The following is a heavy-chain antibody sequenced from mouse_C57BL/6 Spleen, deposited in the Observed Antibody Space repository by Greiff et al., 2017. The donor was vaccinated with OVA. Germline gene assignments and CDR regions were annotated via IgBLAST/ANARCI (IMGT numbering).Heavy chain of an antibody. V-gene: IGHV3-6*01. J-gene: IGHJ2*01. CDR2: ISYDGSN. CDR3: ARDGPSDLFDY. CDR1: GYSITSGYY. Sequence: EVKLMESGPGLVKPSQSLSLTCSVTGYSITSGYYWNWIRQFPGNKLEWMGYISYDGSNNYNPSLKNRISITRDTSKNQFFLKLNSVTTEDTATYYCARDGPSDLFDYWGQGTTLTVSS.